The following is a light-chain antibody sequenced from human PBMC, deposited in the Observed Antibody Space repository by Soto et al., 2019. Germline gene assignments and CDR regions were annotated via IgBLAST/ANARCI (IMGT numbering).Light chain of an antibody. CDR2: AAS. V-gene: IGKV1-39*01. Sequence: DIQMTQSPPSLSASVGDRVIITCRASQPVTRSLNWYRQKPGRTPELLIFAASRLQVEVPSRFTGSGSGTDFTLTISSLQPGDFGTYYCQQSDSPPFTFGPGTKVDVK. J-gene: IGKJ3*01. CDR3: QQSDSPPFT. CDR1: QPVTRS.